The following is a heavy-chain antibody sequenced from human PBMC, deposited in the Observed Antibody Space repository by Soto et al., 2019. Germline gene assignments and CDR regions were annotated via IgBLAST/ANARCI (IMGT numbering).Heavy chain of an antibody. V-gene: IGHV1-18*01. CDR1: GYTFTSYG. CDR2: ISAYNGNT. J-gene: IGHJ4*02. CDR3: ARDAYYDILTGYYNQNPFDY. D-gene: IGHD3-9*01. Sequence: ASVKVSCKASGYTFTSYGISWVRQAPGQGLEWMGWISAYNGNTNYAQKLQGRVTMTTDTSTSTAYMELRSLRSDDTAVYYCARDAYYDILTGYYNQNPFDYWGKGTLVTVSS.